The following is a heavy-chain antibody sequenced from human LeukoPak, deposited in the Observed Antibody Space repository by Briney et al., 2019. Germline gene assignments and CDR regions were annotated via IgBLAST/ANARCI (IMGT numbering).Heavy chain of an antibody. D-gene: IGHD2/OR15-2a*01. Sequence: GGSLRLSCAASGFTFSGYSMSWVRQAPDKGLEWVSYISGSGDITYYADSVKGRFTISRDNAKNTLYLQMNSLRAEDKAVYYCAKVGTTAGPYYSYGMDVWGQGTTVTVSS. CDR3: AKVGTTAGPYYSYGMDV. CDR1: GFTFSGYS. CDR2: ISGSGDIT. V-gene: IGHV3-23*01. J-gene: IGHJ6*02.